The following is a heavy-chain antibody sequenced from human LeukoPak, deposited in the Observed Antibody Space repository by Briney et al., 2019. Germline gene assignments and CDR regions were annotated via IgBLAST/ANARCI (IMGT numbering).Heavy chain of an antibody. CDR1: GFTFSSYA. V-gene: IGHV3-23*01. D-gene: IGHD1-26*01. Sequence: GGSLRLSCAASGFTFSSYAMSWVRQAPGKGLEWVSGISGSTGNTHYADSVKGRFTISRDNSKNTLYLQMNSLRAEDTAVYYCARVSRSGSYYSVFAVDAFDIWGQGTMVTVSS. CDR3: ARVSRSGSYYSVFAVDAFDI. J-gene: IGHJ3*02. CDR2: ISGSTGNT.